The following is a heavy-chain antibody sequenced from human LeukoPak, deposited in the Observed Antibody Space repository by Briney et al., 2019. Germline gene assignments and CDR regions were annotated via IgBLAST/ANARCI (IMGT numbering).Heavy chain of an antibody. J-gene: IGHJ6*03. Sequence: EASVKVSCKASGGTFSSYAISWVRQAPGQGLEWMGGIIPIFGAANYAQKFQGRVTITADESTSTAYMELSSLRSEDTAVYYCARDSRRDGYNNYYYIDVWGKGTTVTVSS. V-gene: IGHV1-69*01. CDR3: ARDSRRDGYNNYYYIDV. CDR1: GGTFSSYA. D-gene: IGHD5-24*01. CDR2: IIPIFGAA.